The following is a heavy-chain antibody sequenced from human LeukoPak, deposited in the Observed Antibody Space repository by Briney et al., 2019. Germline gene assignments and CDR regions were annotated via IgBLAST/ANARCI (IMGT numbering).Heavy chain of an antibody. Sequence: PGGSLRLSCAASGFTFSSYAMSWVRQAPGKGLEWVSAISGSGGSTYYADSVKGGFTISRDNSKNTLYLQMNSLRAEETAVYYCAKPSQDYYDSSGYYEVGPFDYWGQGTLVTVSS. CDR2: ISGSGGST. V-gene: IGHV3-23*01. CDR1: GFTFSSYA. D-gene: IGHD3-22*01. J-gene: IGHJ4*02. CDR3: AKPSQDYYDSSGYYEVGPFDY.